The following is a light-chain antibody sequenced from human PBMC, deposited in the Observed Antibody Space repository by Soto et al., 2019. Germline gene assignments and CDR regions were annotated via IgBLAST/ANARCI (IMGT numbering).Light chain of an antibody. CDR3: QTWVTGIHI. V-gene: IGLV4-69*01. CDR2: LNSDGSH. J-gene: IGLJ2*01. CDR1: SGHSNNA. Sequence: QPVLTQSPSASASLGASVNLTCTRSSGHSNNAIAWHQQQPEKGPRFLMKLNSDGSHSKGDGIPDRFSGSSSGAERYLTISTLQSEDEADYYCQTWVTGIHIFGGGTKLTVL.